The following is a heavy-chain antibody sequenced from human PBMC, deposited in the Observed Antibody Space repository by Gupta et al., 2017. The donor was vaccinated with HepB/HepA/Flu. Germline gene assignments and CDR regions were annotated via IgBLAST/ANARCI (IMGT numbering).Heavy chain of an antibody. CDR3: AKGDTAMVTAYYFDY. V-gene: IGHV3-9*03. CDR2: ISWNSGSI. Sequence: EVQLVESGGGLVQPGRSLRLSCAASGFTFDDYAMHWVWQAPGKGLEGVSGISWNSGSIGYADSVKGRFTISRDNDKNSLYLQMNSLRAEDMALYYCAKGDTAMVTAYYFDYWGQGTLVTVSS. CDR1: GFTFDDYA. D-gene: IGHD5-18*01. J-gene: IGHJ4*02.